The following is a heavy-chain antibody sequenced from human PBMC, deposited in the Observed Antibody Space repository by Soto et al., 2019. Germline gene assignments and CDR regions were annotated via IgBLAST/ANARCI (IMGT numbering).Heavy chain of an antibody. CDR3: ARDFLYAFDI. CDR1: GFTFNSYT. J-gene: IGHJ3*02. CDR2: VSATAT. V-gene: IGHV3-48*04. D-gene: IGHD2-8*01. Sequence: GGSLRLSCAASGFTFNSYTMNWVRQAPGKGLEWLSYVSATATDYADSVKGRFTISRDNAKDSLYLQMNSLRAEDTAVYYCARDFLYAFDIWGQGTMVTVSS.